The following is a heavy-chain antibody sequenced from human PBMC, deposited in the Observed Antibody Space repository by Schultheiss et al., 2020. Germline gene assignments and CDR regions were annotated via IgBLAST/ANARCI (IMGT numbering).Heavy chain of an antibody. CDR2: ISSSGTTI. D-gene: IGHD6-19*01. J-gene: IGHJ4*02. CDR3: ARNGAAVAGTPLDY. V-gene: IGHV3-48*03. CDR1: GFTFSSYE. Sequence: GGSLRLSCAASGFTFSSYEMNWVRQAPGKGLEWVSYISSSGTTIYYADSVKGRFTISRDNAKNSLYLQMNSLRAEDTAVYYCARNGAAVAGTPLDYWGQGTLVTVSS.